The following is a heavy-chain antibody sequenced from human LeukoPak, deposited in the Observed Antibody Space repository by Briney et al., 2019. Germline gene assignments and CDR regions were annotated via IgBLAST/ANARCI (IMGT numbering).Heavy chain of an antibody. J-gene: IGHJ4*02. V-gene: IGHV1-58*02. CDR1: GFTFINSA. CDR3: ASTPLGYYGSGSYLGYFDY. D-gene: IGHD3-10*01. Sequence: ASVKVSCKASGFTFINSAMQWVRQARGQRLEWIGWIVVGSGNANYAQEFQGRVTMTRDTSISTAYMELSRLRSDDTAVYYCASTPLGYYGSGSYLGYFDYWGQGTLVTVSS. CDR2: IVVGSGNA.